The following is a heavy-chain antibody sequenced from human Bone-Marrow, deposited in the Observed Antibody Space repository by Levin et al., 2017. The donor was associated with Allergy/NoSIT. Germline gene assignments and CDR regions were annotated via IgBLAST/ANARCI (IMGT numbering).Heavy chain of an antibody. CDR2: IYYSGST. J-gene: IGHJ4*02. V-gene: IGHV4-39*01. CDR1: GGSVSSSRYY. Sequence: PSETLSLTCTVSGGSVSSSRYYWAWIRQPPGKGLEWIGTIYYSGSTDYNPSLKSRVTMSLETSKNRFSLKLTSVTAADTAVYYCARLADYVWGSFRTDLDYWGQGTLVSVSS. CDR3: ARLADYVWGSFRTDLDY. D-gene: IGHD3-16*02.